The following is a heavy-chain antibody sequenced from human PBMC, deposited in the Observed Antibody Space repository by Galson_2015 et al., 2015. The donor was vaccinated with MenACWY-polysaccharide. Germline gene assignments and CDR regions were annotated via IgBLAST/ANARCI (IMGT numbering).Heavy chain of an antibody. D-gene: IGHD5-12*01. V-gene: IGHV4-61*02. CDR2: IHSRGST. J-gene: IGHJ5*02. CDR3: ARSLGYSDSAFDNGRDVDRRFDP. CDR1: GGSISTGSSY. Sequence: TLSLTCSVSGGSISTGSSYWSWIRQPAGKRLEWIGRIHSRGSTDYSPSLKSRVTISTDTSRNQLSLKLSSVTAADTAVYYCARSLGYSDSAFDNGRDVDRRFDPWGQGTLVTVSS.